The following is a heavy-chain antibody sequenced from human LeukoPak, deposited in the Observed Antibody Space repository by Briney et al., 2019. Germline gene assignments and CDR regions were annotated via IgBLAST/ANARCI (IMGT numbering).Heavy chain of an antibody. CDR2: IRQAGSEK. V-gene: IGHV3-7*01. Sequence: PGGSLRLSCAASGFTFNNYWMSWVRQAPGKGLEWVANIRQAGSEKYYVDSVKGRFTISRDNAKNSLYLQMNSPRAEDTAVYYCARRHSSSSRDYWGQGTLVTVSS. CDR3: ARRHSSSSRDY. CDR1: GFTFNNYW. J-gene: IGHJ4*02. D-gene: IGHD6-6*01.